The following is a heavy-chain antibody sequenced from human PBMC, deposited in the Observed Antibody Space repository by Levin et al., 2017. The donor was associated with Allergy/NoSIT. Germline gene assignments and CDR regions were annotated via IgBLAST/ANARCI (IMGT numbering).Heavy chain of an antibody. J-gene: IGHJ4*02. CDR2: ISGSGGST. V-gene: IGHV3-23*01. D-gene: IGHD3-10*01. Sequence: GGSLRLSCAASGFTFSSYAMSWVRQAPGKGLEWVSAISGSGGSTYYADSVKGRFTISRDNSKNTLYLQMNSLRAEDTAVYYGAKPGGSGRPYYFDYWGQGTLVTVSA. CDR1: GFTFSSYA. CDR3: AKPGGSGRPYYFDY.